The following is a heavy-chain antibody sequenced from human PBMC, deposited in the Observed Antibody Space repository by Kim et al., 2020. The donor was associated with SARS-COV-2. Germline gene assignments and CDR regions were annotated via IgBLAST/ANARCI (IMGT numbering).Heavy chain of an antibody. Sequence: GGSLRLSCGASGFTVSSNFMTWVRQAPGKGLEWVSVIYSGGSTYYADSVKGRFTISRDNSKNTLYLQMNSLRAEDTAVYYCVRGGTGSGLYPDYWGQGTLVTVSS. J-gene: IGHJ4*02. CDR3: VRGGTGSGLYPDY. CDR1: GFTVSSNF. CDR2: IYSGGST. D-gene: IGHD2-8*02. V-gene: IGHV3-66*01.